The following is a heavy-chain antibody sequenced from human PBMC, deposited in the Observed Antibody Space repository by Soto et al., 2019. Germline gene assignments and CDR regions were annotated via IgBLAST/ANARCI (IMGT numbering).Heavy chain of an antibody. CDR1: GGSFSGYY. CDR3: ARGLRYYDILTGYYYYGMDV. V-gene: IGHV4-34*01. Sequence: SETLSLTCAVYGGSFSGYYWSWIRQPPGKGLEWIGEINHSGSTNYNPSLKSRVTISVDTSKNQFSLKLSSVTAADTAVYYCARGLRYYDILTGYYYYGMDVWGQGTTVTVSS. CDR2: INHSGST. J-gene: IGHJ6*02. D-gene: IGHD3-9*01.